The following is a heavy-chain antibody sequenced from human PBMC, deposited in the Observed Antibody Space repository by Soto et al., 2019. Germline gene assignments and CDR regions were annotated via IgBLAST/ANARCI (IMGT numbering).Heavy chain of an antibody. Sequence: EVQLVESGGGLVKPGGSLRLSCAASDFSISNAWMNWVRQAPGKGLEWVGRIKTRSEGEATDYAAPLKDRFTISRDDSKYTLFLQMNSLKTEDTAVYYCTTGSVEGVWGQGATVIVSS. J-gene: IGHJ6*02. CDR3: TTGSVEGV. CDR1: DFSISNAW. V-gene: IGHV3-15*07. CDR2: IKTRSEGEAT. D-gene: IGHD2-15*01.